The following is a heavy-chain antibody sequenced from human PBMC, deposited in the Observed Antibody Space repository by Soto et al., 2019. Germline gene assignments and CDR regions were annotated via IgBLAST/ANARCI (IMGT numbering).Heavy chain of an antibody. V-gene: IGHV3-30-3*01. CDR1: GFTFSSYA. CDR3: ARDLLWCTAMLLWCFDL. CDR2: ISYDGSNK. D-gene: IGHD5-18*01. Sequence: QVQLVESGGGVVQPGRSLRLSCAASGFTFSSYAMHWVRQAPGKGLEWVAVISYDGSNKYYADSVKGRFTISRDKSQNTLYVHMNGLIAADTAVYYCARDLLWCTAMLLWCFDLWGRGTLVTVFS. J-gene: IGHJ2*01.